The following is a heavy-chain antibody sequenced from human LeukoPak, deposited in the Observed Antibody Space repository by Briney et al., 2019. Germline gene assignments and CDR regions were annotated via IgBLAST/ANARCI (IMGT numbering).Heavy chain of an antibody. CDR2: FDPEDGET. CDR1: GYTLTELS. CDR3: ATILRDSYGYYFDY. J-gene: IGHJ4*02. V-gene: IGHV1-24*01. Sequence: ASVKVSCKVSGYTLTELSMHWVRQAPGKGLEWMGGFDPEDGETIYAQKFQGRVTMTEDTSTDTAYMELSSLRSEDTAVYYCATILRDSYGYYFDYWGQGTLVTVSP. D-gene: IGHD5-18*01.